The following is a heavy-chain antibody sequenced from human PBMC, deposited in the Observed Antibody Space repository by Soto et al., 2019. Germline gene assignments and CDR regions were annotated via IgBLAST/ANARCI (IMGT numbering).Heavy chain of an antibody. Sequence: QVQLQESGPGLVKSSETLSLTCTVSGGSVIREHYYWNWIRQPPGKGLEWIGYFFYTGSTNYNPALESRLTMSVDVSKNPFSLRLNSVTAADTAVYYCAGGTDGKKVAYWGQGALVTVSS. D-gene: IGHD5-12*01. CDR2: FFYTGST. J-gene: IGHJ4*02. CDR1: GGSVIREHYY. V-gene: IGHV4-61*03. CDR3: AGGTDGKKVAY.